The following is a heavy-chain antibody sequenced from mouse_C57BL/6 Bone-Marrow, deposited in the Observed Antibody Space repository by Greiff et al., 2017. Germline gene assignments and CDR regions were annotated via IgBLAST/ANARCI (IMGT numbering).Heavy chain of an antibody. CDR1: GYTFTSYW. Sequence: QVQLKQPGAELVRPGTSVKLSCKASGYTFTSYWMHWVKQRPGQGLEWIGVIDPSDSYTNYNQKFKGKATLTVDTSSSTAYMQLSSLTSEDSAVYYCARNPITTVVAPHFDVWGTGTTVTVSS. V-gene: IGHV1-59*01. CDR2: IDPSDSYT. CDR3: ARNPITTVVAPHFDV. D-gene: IGHD1-1*01. J-gene: IGHJ1*03.